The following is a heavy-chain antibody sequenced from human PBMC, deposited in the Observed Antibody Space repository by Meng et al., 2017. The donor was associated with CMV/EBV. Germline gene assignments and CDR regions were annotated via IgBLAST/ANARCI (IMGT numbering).Heavy chain of an antibody. V-gene: IGHV4-34*01. CDR1: GGSFSGYY. D-gene: IGHD2-2*02. Sequence: GSLRLSCAVYGGSFSGYYWSWIGQPPGKGLGWSGEINHSGSTNYNPSLKRRVTLSVDTSKNQFSLKLSSVTAADTGVYYCARSRYCSSTSCYRGNYYYYGMDVWGQGTTVTVSS. CDR2: INHSGST. CDR3: ARSRYCSSTSCYRGNYYYYGMDV. J-gene: IGHJ6*02.